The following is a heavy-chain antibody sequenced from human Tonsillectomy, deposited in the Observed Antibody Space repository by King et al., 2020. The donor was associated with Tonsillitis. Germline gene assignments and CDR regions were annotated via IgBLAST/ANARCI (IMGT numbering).Heavy chain of an antibody. V-gene: IGHV4-39*07. CDR3: ASVHGDSGMIDY. J-gene: IGHJ4*02. D-gene: IGHD4-17*01. CDR2: IYYSGST. CDR1: GGSISSTSYY. Sequence: QLQESGPGLVKPAETLSLTCTVSGGSISSTSYYWGWIRQPPGKGLEWIGSIYYSGSTYYNPSLKSRVTISVDTSKNQFSLKLSSVTAADTAVYHCASVHGDSGMIDYWGQGTLVTVSS.